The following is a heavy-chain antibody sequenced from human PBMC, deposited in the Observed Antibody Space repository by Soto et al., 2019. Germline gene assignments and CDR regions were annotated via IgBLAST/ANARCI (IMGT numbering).Heavy chain of an antibody. D-gene: IGHD2-15*01. CDR2: ITPLFGIP. CDR3: ARDTHSAGGWFDT. J-gene: IGHJ5*02. Sequence: QVQLVQSGAEVKKPGSSVKVSCKASGGTSRSLSITWVRQAPGQGLEWMGGITPLFGIPNYPQKFQGRLTITADKSTGTAYLELSSRRSEDTAVYYCARDTHSAGGWFDTWGRGTLSTVSS. V-gene: IGHV1-69*17. CDR1: GGTSRSLS.